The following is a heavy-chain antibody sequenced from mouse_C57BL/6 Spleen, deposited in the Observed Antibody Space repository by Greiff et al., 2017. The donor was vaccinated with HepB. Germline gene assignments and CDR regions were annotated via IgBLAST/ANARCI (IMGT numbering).Heavy chain of an antibody. Sequence: QVQLQQPGAELVKPGASVKLSCKASGYTFTSYWMHWVKQRPGQGLEWIGMIHPNSGSTNYNEKFKSKATLTVDKSSSPAYMQLSSLTSEDSAVYYCARDGSSYGYAMDYWGQGTSVTVSS. D-gene: IGHD1-1*01. J-gene: IGHJ4*01. CDR3: ARDGSSYGYAMDY. CDR1: GYTFTSYW. CDR2: IHPNSGST. V-gene: IGHV1-64*01.